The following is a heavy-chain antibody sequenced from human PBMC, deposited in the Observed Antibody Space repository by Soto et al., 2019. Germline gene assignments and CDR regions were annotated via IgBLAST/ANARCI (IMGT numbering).Heavy chain of an antibody. CDR2: INHSGST. J-gene: IGHJ6*03. Sequence: QVQLQQWGAGLLKPSETLSLTCAVYGGSFSGYYWSWIRQPPGKGLEWIGEINHSGSTNYNPSLKSRVTISVDTSKNQFSLQLSSVTAADTAVYYCARRRVLGYCSSTSCYAPNYYYYMDVWGKGTTVTVSS. CDR3: ARRRVLGYCSSTSCYAPNYYYYMDV. V-gene: IGHV4-34*01. CDR1: GGSFSGYY. D-gene: IGHD2-2*01.